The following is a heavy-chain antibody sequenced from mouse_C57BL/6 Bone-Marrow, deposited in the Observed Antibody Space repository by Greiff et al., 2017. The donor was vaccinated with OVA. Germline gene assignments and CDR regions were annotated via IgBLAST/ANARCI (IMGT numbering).Heavy chain of an antibody. CDR2: IYPRSGNT. CDR3: ARGHYYGSPWFAY. CDR1: GYTFTSYG. Sequence: QVQLQQSGAELARPGASVKLSCKASGYTFTSYGISWVKQRTGQGLEWIGEIYPRSGNTYYNEKFKGKATLTADKSSSTAYMELRSLTSEDSAVYYCARGHYYGSPWFAYWGQGTLVTVSA. V-gene: IGHV1-81*01. D-gene: IGHD1-1*01. J-gene: IGHJ3*01.